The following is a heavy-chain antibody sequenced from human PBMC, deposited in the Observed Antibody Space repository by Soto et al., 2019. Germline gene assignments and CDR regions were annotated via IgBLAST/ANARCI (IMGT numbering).Heavy chain of an antibody. J-gene: IGHJ4*02. CDR3: ARGRLWNIVVPYY. V-gene: IGHV4-34*01. CDR2: INHSGST. CDR1: GGSFSGYY. D-gene: IGHD2-2*01. Sequence: SETLSLTCAVYGGSFSGYYWSWIRQPPGKGLEWIGEINHSGSTNYNPSLKSRVTISVDTSKNQFSLKLSSVTAADTAVYYCARGRLWNIVVPYYWGQGTLVTVSS.